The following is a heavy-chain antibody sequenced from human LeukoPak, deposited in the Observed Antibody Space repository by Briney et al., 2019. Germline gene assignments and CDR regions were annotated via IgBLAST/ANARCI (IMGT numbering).Heavy chain of an antibody. CDR3: ARTYSGSYEGAFDI. D-gene: IGHD1-26*01. CDR2: IYTSGS. CDR1: GGSISSFY. J-gene: IGHJ3*02. V-gene: IGHV4-4*07. Sequence: PSETLSLTCTASGGSISSFYWSWIRQPAGKGLEWIGRIYTSGSNYNPSLKSRVTMSVDTSKNQFSLKLNSVTAADTAVYYCARTYSGSYEGAFDIWGQGTVVTVSS.